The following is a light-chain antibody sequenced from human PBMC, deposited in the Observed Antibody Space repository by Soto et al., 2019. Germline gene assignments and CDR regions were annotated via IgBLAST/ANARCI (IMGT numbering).Light chain of an antibody. V-gene: IGKV3-11*01. Sequence: EIVLTQSPATLSLSPGDRATLSCRASQSVSSYLAWYQQKPGQAPRLLIYDASNRATGIPARFSGSGSGTDFPPTISSLEPEDFAVYYCQKRRNWPPGRFTFGPGTKVDIK. CDR1: QSVSSY. CDR2: DAS. J-gene: IGKJ3*01. CDR3: QKRRNWPPGRFT.